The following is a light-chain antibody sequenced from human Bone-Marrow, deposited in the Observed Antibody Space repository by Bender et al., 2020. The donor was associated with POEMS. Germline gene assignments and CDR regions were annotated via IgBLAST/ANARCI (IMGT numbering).Light chain of an antibody. J-gene: IGLJ1*01. CDR3: QSLDSSGTYV. Sequence: SYELTQPPSESVSPGQTARITCSGDALAKQYAFWYRQKPGQAPVLVIFKDSERPSGIPERFSGSSAGTTVTLTISGVRAEDEADYYCQSLDSSGTYVFGTGTKVTVL. CDR2: KDS. V-gene: IGLV3-25*03. CDR1: ALAKQY.